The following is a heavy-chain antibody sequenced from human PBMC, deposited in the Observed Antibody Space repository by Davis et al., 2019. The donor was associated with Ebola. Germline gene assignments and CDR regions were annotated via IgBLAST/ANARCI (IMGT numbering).Heavy chain of an antibody. CDR3: ARMLGKGEDH. CDR1: GFNVSGNH. J-gene: IGHJ4*02. CDR2: IYDQST. V-gene: IGHV3-53*01. Sequence: GESLKISCTASGFNVSGNHMSWVRQAPGKGLEWVSVIYDQSTAYADAVRGRFIISRDKSNNTLYLEMNSLRAEDTAIYYCARMLGKGEDHWGQGTLVTVSS. D-gene: IGHD3-10*02.